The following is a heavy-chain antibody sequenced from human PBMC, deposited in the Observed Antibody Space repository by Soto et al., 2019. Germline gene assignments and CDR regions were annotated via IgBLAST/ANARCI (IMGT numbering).Heavy chain of an antibody. D-gene: IGHD1-26*01. CDR1: GFTFSNYA. CDR2: ISDSGGSI. V-gene: IGHV3-23*01. J-gene: IGHJ6*02. Sequence: PGGSLRLSCAASGFTFSNYAMHWVRQAPGKGLKWVSTISDSGGSIYYIDSVRGRFTISRDSSKNTLYLQMNSLRAEDTAVYYCAKGAVVGATNGDYYGMDVWGQGTTVTVSS. CDR3: AKGAVVGATNGDYYGMDV.